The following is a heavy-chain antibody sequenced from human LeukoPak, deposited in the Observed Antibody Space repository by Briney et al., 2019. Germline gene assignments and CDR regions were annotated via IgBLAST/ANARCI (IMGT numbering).Heavy chain of an antibody. CDR1: GYTFTGYY. CDR2: IVPVIGVA. V-gene: IGHV1-69*02. CDR3: ARHSSRGHYYDFDF. J-gene: IGHJ4*02. D-gene: IGHD3-22*01. Sequence: SVKVSCKASGYTFTGYYMHWVRQAPGQGLEWVGRIVPVIGVATYAQSLQGRVTITADRSTNTAYMELSSLRFEDSAVYFCARHSSRGHYYDFDFWGQGSLVTVSS.